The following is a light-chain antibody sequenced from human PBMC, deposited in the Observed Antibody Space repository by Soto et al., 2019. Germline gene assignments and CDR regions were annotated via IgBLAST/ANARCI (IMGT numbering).Light chain of an antibody. V-gene: IGKV1-39*01. Sequence: DIQMTQSPSSLSASVGDRVTITCRASQSISSYLNWYQQKPGKAPKLLIYAASSLQSGVPSRFSGSGSGTDFTLTISSLQHEDFATYYCQQANSFPWTFGQGTKVDIK. CDR3: QQANSFPWT. CDR2: AAS. J-gene: IGKJ1*01. CDR1: QSISSY.